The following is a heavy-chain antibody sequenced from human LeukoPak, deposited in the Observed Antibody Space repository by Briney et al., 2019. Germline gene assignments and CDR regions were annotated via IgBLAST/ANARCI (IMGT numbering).Heavy chain of an antibody. V-gene: IGHV1-69*13. J-gene: IGHJ4*02. CDR2: IIPIFGTA. Sequence: SVKVSCKASGYTFTSYYMHWVRQAPGQGLEWMGGIIPIFGTANYAQKFQGRVTITADESTSTAYMELSSLRSEDTAVYYCARRVPEVGYSYGYFDYWGQGTLVTVSS. D-gene: IGHD5-18*01. CDR1: GYTFTSYY. CDR3: ARRVPEVGYSYGYFDY.